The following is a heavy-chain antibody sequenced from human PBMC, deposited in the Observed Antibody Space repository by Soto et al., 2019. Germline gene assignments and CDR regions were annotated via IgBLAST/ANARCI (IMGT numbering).Heavy chain of an antibody. J-gene: IGHJ4*02. V-gene: IGHV4-59*08. Sequence: PSETLSLTCTVSGGSISSYYWSWIRQPPGKGLEWIGDIYYSRSTNYNPSIKSQINISENKSKNQFSMKLTPVTAADTAVYYCARRYGSCFDYWGQGTLVTVS. CDR3: ARRYGSCFDY. CDR2: IYYSRST. CDR1: GGSISSYY. D-gene: IGHD5-18*01.